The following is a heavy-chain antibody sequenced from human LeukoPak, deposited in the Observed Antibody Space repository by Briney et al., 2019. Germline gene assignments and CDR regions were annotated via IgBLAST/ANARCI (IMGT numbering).Heavy chain of an antibody. CDR2: INPSSGAT. V-gene: IGHV1-2*02. CDR3: ARGSKPGYTYGGGY. CDR1: GYTFTDYY. D-gene: IGHD2-21*01. Sequence: APVKVSCKASGYTFTDYYMHWVRQAPGQGLEWMGWINPSSGATNYAQKFQGRVTMTSDTSISTAYLELSRLRSDDTAFYYCARGSKPGYTYGGGYWGQGTLVTVSS. J-gene: IGHJ4*02.